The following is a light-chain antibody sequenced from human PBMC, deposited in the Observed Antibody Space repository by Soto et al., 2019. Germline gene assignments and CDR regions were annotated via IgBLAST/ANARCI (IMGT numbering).Light chain of an antibody. Sequence: QSALTQPASVSGSPGQSITISCTGTSGDVGHYNFVSWYQQHPGKAPKLIIYEVSHRPSGVSNRFSASKSGNTASLIISGLQAEDEAYYYCSSFTTTTSLMFGGGTKGTVL. CDR3: SSFTTTTSLM. J-gene: IGLJ3*02. CDR2: EVS. V-gene: IGLV2-14*01. CDR1: SGDVGHYNF.